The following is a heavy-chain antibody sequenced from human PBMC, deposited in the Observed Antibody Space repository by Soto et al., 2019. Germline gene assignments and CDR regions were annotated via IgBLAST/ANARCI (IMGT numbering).Heavy chain of an antibody. CDR2: IYYSGST. CDR3: ASSRDGYNYAFDY. J-gene: IGHJ4*02. D-gene: IGHD5-12*01. CDR1: GGSISSYY. V-gene: IGHV4-59*01. Sequence: QVQLQESGPGLVKPSETLSLTCTVSGGSISSYYWSWIRQPPGKGLEWIGYIYYSGSTNYNPSLKSRVTISVDTYKNQFSLKLSSVTAADTAVYYCASSRDGYNYAFDYWGQGTLVTVSS.